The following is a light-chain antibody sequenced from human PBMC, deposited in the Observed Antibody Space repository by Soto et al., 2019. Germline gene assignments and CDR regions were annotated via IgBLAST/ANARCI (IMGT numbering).Light chain of an antibody. CDR3: QQYKNCSGT. Sequence: IVLACTPATLSLSPWQSPTLSCRASQSVSSSLAWYQQKPGKAPSLLIYDASAMATGIPARFSGSGSGTKLTLTIGSLQSEDCAAYYCQQYKNCSGTFGPGTKVDIK. J-gene: IGKJ1*01. V-gene: IGKV3-15*01. CDR2: DAS. CDR1: QSVSSS.